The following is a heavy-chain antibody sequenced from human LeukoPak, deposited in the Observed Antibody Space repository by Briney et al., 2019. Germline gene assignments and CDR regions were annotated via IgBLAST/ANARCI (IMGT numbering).Heavy chain of an antibody. CDR2: ISSSSSTI. CDR1: GFTFSSYS. CDR3: ARDGAKEY. D-gene: IGHD3-16*01. J-gene: IGHJ4*02. Sequence: PGGSLRLSCAASGFTFSSYSMNWVRQAPGKGLEWVSYISSSSSTIYYADSVKGRFTISRDNAKNSLYLQMNSLRAEDTAVYYCARDGAKEYWGQGTLVTVSS. V-gene: IGHV3-48*01.